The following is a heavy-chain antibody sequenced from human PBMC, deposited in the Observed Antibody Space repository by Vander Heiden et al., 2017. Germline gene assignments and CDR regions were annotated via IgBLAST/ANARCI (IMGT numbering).Heavy chain of an antibody. Sequence: QLQLQESGPGLVKPSETLSLTCTVSGGSLSSSSYYWGWIRQPPGKGLEWIGSIYYSGSTYYNPSLKSRVTISVDTSKNQFSLKLSSVTAADTAVYYCASLDSSSWPYYYYGMDVWGQGTTVTVSS. CDR1: GGSLSSSSYY. CDR2: IYYSGST. CDR3: ASLDSSSWPYYYYGMDV. J-gene: IGHJ6*02. V-gene: IGHV4-39*01. D-gene: IGHD6-13*01.